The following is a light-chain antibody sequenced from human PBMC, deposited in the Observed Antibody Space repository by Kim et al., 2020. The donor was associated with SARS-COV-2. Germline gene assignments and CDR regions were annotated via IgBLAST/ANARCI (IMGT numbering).Light chain of an antibody. CDR2: RNN. CDR3: AAWDDSLSGPV. CDR1: SSKIGSNY. Sequence: GRRVTISCSGRSSKIGSNYVYWYQQPPGTAPNLLIYRNNQRPSGVPDRFSGSKSGTSASLAISGLRSEDGADYYCAAWDDSLSGPVFGGGTRLTVL. J-gene: IGLJ3*02. V-gene: IGLV1-47*01.